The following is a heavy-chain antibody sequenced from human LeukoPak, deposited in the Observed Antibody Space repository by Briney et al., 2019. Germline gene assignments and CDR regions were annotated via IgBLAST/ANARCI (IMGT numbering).Heavy chain of an antibody. CDR1: GFTFSSYA. Sequence: GRSLRLSCAASGFTFSSYAMHWVRQAPGKGLEWVAVISYDGSNKYYADSVKGRFTISRDNSKNTLYLQMNSLRAEDTAVYYCARGTTMVRTDIWGQGTMVTVSS. J-gene: IGHJ3*02. V-gene: IGHV3-30-3*01. CDR3: ARGTTMVRTDI. CDR2: ISYDGSNK. D-gene: IGHD3-10*01.